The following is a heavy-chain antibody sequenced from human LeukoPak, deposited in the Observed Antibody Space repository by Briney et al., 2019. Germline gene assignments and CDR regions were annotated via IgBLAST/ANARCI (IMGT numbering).Heavy chain of an antibody. J-gene: IGHJ4*02. CDR3: TTYRKSSGSYSPCDY. CDR2: IKSKTGGVTT. V-gene: IGHV3-15*01. CDR1: GFTFSNAW. D-gene: IGHD3-10*01. Sequence: GGSLRLXCAASGFTFSNAWMSWVRQAPGKGLEWVGRIKSKTGGVTTDYAAPVKGRFTISRDDSKNTLYLQMNSLKTEDTAVYYCTTYRKSSGSYSPCDYWGQGTLVTVSS.